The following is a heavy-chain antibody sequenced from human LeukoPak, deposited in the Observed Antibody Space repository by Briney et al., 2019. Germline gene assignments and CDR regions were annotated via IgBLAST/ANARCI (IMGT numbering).Heavy chain of an antibody. CDR1: GATLNIGHA. CDR2: IMPFLGEV. J-gene: IGHJ5*02. CDR3: SPCGHAYDWFGP. V-gene: IGHV1-69*04. D-gene: IGHD5-12*01. Sequence: GASVKVSCKAFGATLNIGHAFIWARQAPGQGIQWLGRIMPFLGEVNYAQNFQGRVSFTADKSTATMYMEMKSLRLDDTAIYYCSPCGHAYDWFGPWGQGTLVTVSS.